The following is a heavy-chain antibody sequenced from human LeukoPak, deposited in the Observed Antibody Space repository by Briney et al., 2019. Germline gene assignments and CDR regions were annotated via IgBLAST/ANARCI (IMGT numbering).Heavy chain of an antibody. V-gene: IGHV3-21*06. D-gene: IGHD2-8*01. CDR1: GVTFSSQN. CDR3: VKNGWLDS. CDR2: ISTSGDST. J-gene: IGHJ5*01. Sequence: GGSLRLSCAASGVTFSSQNMNWARQAPGKGLEWVAYISTSGDSTKNADSVEGRFPISRDNAENSLYLTMNRLTGQDAAVFYCVKNGWLDSWGQGILVTVSS.